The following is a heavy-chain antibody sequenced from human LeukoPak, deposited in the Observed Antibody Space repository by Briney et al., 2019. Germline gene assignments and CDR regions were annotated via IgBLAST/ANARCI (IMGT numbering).Heavy chain of an antibody. CDR3: AKGVVPAAIPFDY. CDR1: GFTFTSYG. V-gene: IGHV3-30*02. D-gene: IGHD2-2*01. J-gene: IGHJ4*02. CDR2: IRYDGSNK. Sequence: GGSLRLSCAASGFTFTSYGMHWVRRAPGKGLEWVAFIRYDGSNKYYADSVKGRFTISRDNSKNTLYLLMNSLRAEDTAVYYCAKGVVPAAIPFDYWGQGTLVTVSS.